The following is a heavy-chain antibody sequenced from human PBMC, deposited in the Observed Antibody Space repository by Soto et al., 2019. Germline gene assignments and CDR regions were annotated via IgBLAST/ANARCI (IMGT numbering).Heavy chain of an antibody. CDR1: GYAFTTYG. J-gene: IGHJ4*02. Sequence: QVHLVQSGAEVKKPGASVKVSCQGSGYAFTTYGITWVRQAPGQGLEWMGWISAHNGNTNYAQKLQGRVTVTRDTSTSTAYMELRSLGYADTSVYSCARGRYGDYWGQGALVTVSS. CDR2: ISAHNGNT. D-gene: IGHD1-1*01. V-gene: IGHV1-18*01. CDR3: ARGRYGDY.